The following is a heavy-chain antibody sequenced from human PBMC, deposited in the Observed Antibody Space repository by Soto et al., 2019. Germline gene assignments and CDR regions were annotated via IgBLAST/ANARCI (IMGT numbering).Heavy chain of an antibody. V-gene: IGHV3-74*01. J-gene: IGHJ6*02. Sequence: PGGSLRLSCGGSGFTFRGYWMHWVRQSPGKGLVWVSRINSDGTTTAYADSVKGRFTISRDNSKNTMFLKMTSLRADDTAVYYCTHCRGESCHGGYFGMDVWGQGPTVTVSS. CDR2: INSDGTTT. CDR3: THCRGESCHGGYFGMDV. D-gene: IGHD2-15*01. CDR1: GFTFRGYW.